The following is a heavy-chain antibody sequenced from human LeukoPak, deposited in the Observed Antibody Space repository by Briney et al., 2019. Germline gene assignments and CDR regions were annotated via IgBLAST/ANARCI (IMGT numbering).Heavy chain of an antibody. CDR2: IKFGGSER. Sequence: GGSLRLSCVASGFTFSSYWMSWVRQAPGKGLEWVANIKFGGSERYVVDSVKGRFTISRDDAKNSLYLHMNSLRAEDTAVYYCAEGTVAASVYWGQGTLVTVSS. J-gene: IGHJ4*02. CDR3: AEGTVAASVY. V-gene: IGHV3-7*01. D-gene: IGHD6-13*01. CDR1: GFTFSSYW.